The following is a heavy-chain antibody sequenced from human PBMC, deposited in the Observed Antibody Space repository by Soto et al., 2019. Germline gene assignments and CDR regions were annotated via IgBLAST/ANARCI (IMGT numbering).Heavy chain of an antibody. D-gene: IGHD6-19*01. CDR3: ARDCRSSLPSAFDS. J-gene: IGHJ4*02. Sequence: QVHLVESGGGVVQPGRSLRLSCAASGFIFSTYGMHWVRQAPGKGLEWVAFIWYDGSNEYYGDSVKGRFTISRDNSKNTLHLQMSSLRAEDTSMYFCARDCRSSLPSAFDSWGQGTLVTVSS. CDR1: GFIFSTYG. V-gene: IGHV3-33*01. CDR2: IWYDGSNE.